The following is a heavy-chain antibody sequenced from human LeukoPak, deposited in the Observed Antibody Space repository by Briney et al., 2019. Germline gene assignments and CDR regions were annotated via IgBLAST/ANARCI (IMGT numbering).Heavy chain of an antibody. CDR1: GYTFTSYY. J-gene: IGHJ6*02. D-gene: IGHD3-22*01. V-gene: IGHV1-46*01. CDR2: INPSGGST. CDR3: ARDSYYDSSGSSYYYGMDV. Sequence: ASVKVSCKASGYTFTSYYMHWVRQAPGQGLGWMGIINPSGGSTSYAQKFQGRVTMTRDTSTSTVYMELSSLRSEDTAVYYCARDSYYDSSGSSYYYGMDVWGQGTTVTVSS.